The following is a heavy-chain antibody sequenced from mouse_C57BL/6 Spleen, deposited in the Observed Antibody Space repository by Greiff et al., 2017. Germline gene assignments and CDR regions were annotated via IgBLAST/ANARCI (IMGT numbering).Heavy chain of an antibody. CDR1: GYAFTNYL. D-gene: IGHD1-1*01. J-gene: IGHJ2*01. CDR2: LNPGCGGT. CDR3: ARDYGSSDGFDY. Sequence: VQLQESGAELVRPGTSVKVSCKASGYAFTNYLIEWVKQRPGQGLEWIGVLNPGCGGTNYNEKFKGKATLTADKSSSTAYMQLSSLTSEDSAVYFCARDYGSSDGFDYGGQGTTLTVSS. V-gene: IGHV1-54*01.